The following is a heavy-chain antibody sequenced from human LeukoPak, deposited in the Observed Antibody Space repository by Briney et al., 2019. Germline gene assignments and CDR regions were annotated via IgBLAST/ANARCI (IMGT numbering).Heavy chain of an antibody. D-gene: IGHD6-19*01. CDR2: IKQDGSEK. J-gene: IGHJ4*02. Sequence: GGSLRLSCAASGFTFSGYWMNWVRQAPGKGLEWVANIKQDGSEKDYVDSVKGRFTISRDNAKNSLYLQMNSLRVEDTAVYYCARVPSLAVAGFFDYWGQGILVTVSS. V-gene: IGHV3-7*01. CDR1: GFTFSGYW. CDR3: ARVPSLAVAGFFDY.